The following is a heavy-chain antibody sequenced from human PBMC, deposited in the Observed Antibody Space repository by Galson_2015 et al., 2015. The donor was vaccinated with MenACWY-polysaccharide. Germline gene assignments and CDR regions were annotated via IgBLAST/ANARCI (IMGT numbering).Heavy chain of an antibody. CDR3: AGAEQLERRYYYYTDV. CDR1: GGTFSSYA. D-gene: IGHD1-1*01. V-gene: IGHV1-69*06. J-gene: IGHJ6*03. Sequence: SVKVSCKASGGTFSSYAISWVRQAPGQGLEWMGGIIPIFGTANYAQKFQGRVTITADKSTSTAYMELSSLRSEDTAVYYCAGAEQLERRYYYYTDVWGKGTTVTVSS. CDR2: IIPIFGTA.